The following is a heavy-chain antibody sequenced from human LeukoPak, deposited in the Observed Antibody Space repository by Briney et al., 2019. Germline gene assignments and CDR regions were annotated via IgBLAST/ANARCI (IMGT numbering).Heavy chain of an antibody. Sequence: NPGRSLRLSCAASGFTFDDYAMHWVRQAPGKGLEWVSSISSSSSYIYYADSVKGRFTISRDNAKNSLYLQMNSLRAEDTAVYYCASLLWANDAFDIWGQGTMVTVSS. V-gene: IGHV3-21*01. CDR3: ASLLWANDAFDI. CDR1: GFTFDDYA. D-gene: IGHD3-10*01. CDR2: ISSSSSYI. J-gene: IGHJ3*02.